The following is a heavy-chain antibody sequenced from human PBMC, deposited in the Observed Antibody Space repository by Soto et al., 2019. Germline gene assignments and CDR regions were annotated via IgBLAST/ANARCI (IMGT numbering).Heavy chain of an antibody. CDR1: GFTFSSYG. V-gene: IGHV3-30*18. CDR2: ISYDGSNK. J-gene: IGHJ6*02. D-gene: IGHD6-13*01. Sequence: QVQLVESGGGVVQPGRSLRLSCAASGFTFSSYGMHWVRQAPGKGLEWVAVISYDGSNKYYADSVKGRFTISRDNSKNRXYLQMNSLRAEDTAVYYCAKDGSSWRGYYYYGMDVWGQGTTVTVSS. CDR3: AKDGSSWRGYYYYGMDV.